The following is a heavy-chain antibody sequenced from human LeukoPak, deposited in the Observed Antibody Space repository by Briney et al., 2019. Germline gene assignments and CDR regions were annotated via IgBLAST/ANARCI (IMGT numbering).Heavy chain of an antibody. V-gene: IGHV4-39*01. CDR1: GDSINNYY. J-gene: IGHJ4*02. CDR2: IYYSGST. D-gene: IGHD2-2*01. Sequence: PSETLSLTCSVSGDSINNYYWNWIRQPPGKGLEWIGSIYYSGSTYYNPSLKSRVTISVDTSKNQFSLKLSSVTAADTAVYYCARGGYCSSTSCYAAQDYWGQGTLVTVSS. CDR3: ARGGYCSSTSCYAAQDY.